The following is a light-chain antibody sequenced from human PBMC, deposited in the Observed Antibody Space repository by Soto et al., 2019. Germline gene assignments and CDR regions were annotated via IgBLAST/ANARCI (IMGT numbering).Light chain of an antibody. J-gene: IGKJ1*01. Sequence: DIHMTQSPSTLSASVGDRVTITCRASQSISSWLAWYQQKPGKAPKLLIYKTSSLETGVPPRFSGSGSGTDFTLTISSLPPDDFATSYCQHYNDYSWTFGQGTKVEVK. V-gene: IGKV1-5*03. CDR3: QHYNDYSWT. CDR2: KTS. CDR1: QSISSW.